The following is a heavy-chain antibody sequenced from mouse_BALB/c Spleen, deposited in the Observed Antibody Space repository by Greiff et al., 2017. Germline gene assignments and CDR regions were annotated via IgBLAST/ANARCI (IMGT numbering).Heavy chain of an antibody. CDR1: GFTFSSFG. CDR3: ARNTAGNMDY. D-gene: IGHD1-2*01. CDR2: ISSGSSTI. Sequence: EVMLVESGGGLVQPGGSRKLSCAASGFTFSSFGMHWVRQAPAKGLEWVAYISSGSSTIYYADTVKGRFTISRDNPKNTLFLQMTSLRSEDTAMYYCARNTAGNMDYWGQGTSVTVSS. V-gene: IGHV5-17*02. J-gene: IGHJ4*01.